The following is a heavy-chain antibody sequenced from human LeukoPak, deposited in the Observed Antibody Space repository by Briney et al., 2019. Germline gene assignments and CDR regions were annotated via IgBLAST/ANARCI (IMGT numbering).Heavy chain of an antibody. CDR2: IIPIFGTA. J-gene: IGHJ4*02. V-gene: IGHV1-69*06. Sequence: ASVKVSCKASGGTFSSYAISWVRQAPGQGLEWMGGIIPIFGTANYAQKFQGRVTITADKSTSTAYMELSSLRSEDTAVYYCARLIPYYYDSSGYYHSDYWGQGTLVTVSS. CDR3: ARLIPYYYDSSGYYHSDY. D-gene: IGHD3-22*01. CDR1: GGTFSSYA.